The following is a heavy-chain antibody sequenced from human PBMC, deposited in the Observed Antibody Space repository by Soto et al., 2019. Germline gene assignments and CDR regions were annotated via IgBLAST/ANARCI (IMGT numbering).Heavy chain of an antibody. J-gene: IGHJ4*02. Sequence: QVQLVQSGAEVKKPGASVKVSCKASGYTFRSYGISWVRQAPGQGLEWMGWISANNGNTHYAQRLQGRVTLTTDTSTSTAYMEVRSLRSDDPAVYYFARKGTGAPVDYGGQGTLVTVSS. D-gene: IGHD1-1*01. CDR3: ARKGTGAPVDY. CDR1: GYTFRSYG. V-gene: IGHV1-18*01. CDR2: ISANNGNT.